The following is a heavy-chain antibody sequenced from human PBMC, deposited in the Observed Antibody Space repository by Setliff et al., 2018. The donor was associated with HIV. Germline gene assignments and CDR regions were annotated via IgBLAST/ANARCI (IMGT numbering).Heavy chain of an antibody. CDR2: FDPEKSEK. CDR1: GHTLTELS. CDR3: ARDPAPSSSASYFQH. J-gene: IGHJ1*01. Sequence: ASVQVSCKVSGHTLTELSMHWVRQAPGKGLEWMGGFDPEKSEKIYAQKLQGRVTMTEDTSTDTAYMELRSLRSEDTAVYYCARDPAPSSSASYFQHWGQGTPVTVSS. V-gene: IGHV1-24*01. D-gene: IGHD6-6*01.